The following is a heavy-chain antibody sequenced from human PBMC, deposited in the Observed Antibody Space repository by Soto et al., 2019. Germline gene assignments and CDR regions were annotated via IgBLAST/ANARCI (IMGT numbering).Heavy chain of an antibody. CDR1: GFTFSSYG. Sequence: QVHLEESGGGVVQPGTSLRLSCVASGFTFSSYGMHWVRQAPGKGLEWVAVIPNTENKKYYADSVKGRFTISRDNSQNTLFLQMDSLMSEDTAMYDCARTAGGSVRGALDIWGQGTMVTVS. CDR3: ARTAGGSVRGALDI. D-gene: IGHD6-13*01. CDR2: IPNTENKK. J-gene: IGHJ3*02. V-gene: IGHV3-30-3*01.